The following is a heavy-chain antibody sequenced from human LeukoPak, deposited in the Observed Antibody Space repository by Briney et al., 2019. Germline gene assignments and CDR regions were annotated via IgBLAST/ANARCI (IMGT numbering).Heavy chain of an antibody. D-gene: IGHD3-22*01. CDR1: GYNFISYG. V-gene: IGHV1-2*02. J-gene: IGHJ4*02. CDR2: INPNSGGT. CDR3: ARDDPYYYDSSGSVLN. Sequence: GASVKVSCKASGYNFISYGISWVRQAPGQGLEWMGWINPNSGGTNYAQKFQGRVTMTRDTSISTAYMELSRLRSDDTAVYYCARDDPYYYDSSGSVLNWGQGTLVTVSS.